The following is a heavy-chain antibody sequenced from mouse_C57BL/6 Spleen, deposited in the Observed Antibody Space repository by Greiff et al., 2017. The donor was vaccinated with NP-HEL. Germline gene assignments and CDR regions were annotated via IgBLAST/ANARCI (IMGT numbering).Heavy chain of an antibody. CDR3: AWTPTNWDATYYFDY. V-gene: IGHV1-22*01. J-gene: IGHJ2*01. CDR1: GYTFTDYK. D-gene: IGHD4-1*01. Sequence: EVQLQQSGPELVKPGASVKMSCKASGYTFTDYKMHWVKQSHGKSLEWIGYINPNNGGTSYNQTFKGKATLTVNKSSSTAYMELRSLTSEDSAVYYCAWTPTNWDATYYFDYWGQGTTLTVSS. CDR2: INPNNGGT.